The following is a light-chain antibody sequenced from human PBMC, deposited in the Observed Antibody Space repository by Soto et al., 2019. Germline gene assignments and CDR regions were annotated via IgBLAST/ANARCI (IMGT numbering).Light chain of an antibody. V-gene: IGLV2-23*03. Sequence: QSALTQPASVSGSPGQSITISCTGTSSDVGSYNLVSWYQQHPGEAPKLMIYEGTQRPSGVSNRFSGSKSGNTASLTISGLQAEYEADYYCCSYAGSSTFVFGSGTKVTVL. J-gene: IGLJ1*01. CDR1: SSDVGSYNL. CDR2: EGT. CDR3: CSYAGSSTFV.